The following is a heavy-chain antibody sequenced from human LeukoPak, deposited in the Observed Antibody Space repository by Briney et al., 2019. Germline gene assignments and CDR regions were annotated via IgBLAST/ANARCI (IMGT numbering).Heavy chain of an antibody. CDR3: ARDPGYSKYYYYYMDV. CDR1: GYTFTSYF. D-gene: IGHD4-11*01. V-gene: IGHV1-46*01. J-gene: IGHJ6*03. CDR2: INPSGGST. Sequence: GASVKVSCKASGYTFTSYFIHWVRQAPGQGLECIGIINPSGGSTSYAHNFQGRVTMTRDTSTSTVYMELSSLRSEDTAVYYCARDPGYSKYYYYYMDVWGKGITVTVSS.